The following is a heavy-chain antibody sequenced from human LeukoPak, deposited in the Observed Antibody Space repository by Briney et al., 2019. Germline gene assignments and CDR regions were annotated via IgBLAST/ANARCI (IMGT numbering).Heavy chain of an antibody. V-gene: IGHV3-23*01. CDR1: GFTFSSYS. J-gene: IGHJ4*02. CDR2: ISDSGGYT. Sequence: PGGSPRLSCAASGFTFSSYSMSWVRQAPGKGLEWVSVISDSGGYTYYADSVKGRFTISRDNSKNTLYLQMNSLSAEDTAVYYCAKYIVATNSNLVAATRRYFDYWGQGTLVTVSS. D-gene: IGHD2-15*01. CDR3: AKYIVATNSNLVAATRRYFDY.